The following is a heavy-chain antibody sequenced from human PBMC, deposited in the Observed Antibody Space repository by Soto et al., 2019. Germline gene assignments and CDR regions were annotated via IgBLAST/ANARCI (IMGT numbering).Heavy chain of an antibody. D-gene: IGHD6-6*01. CDR3: ARDRPLVEQLGYYGMDV. J-gene: IGHJ6*02. V-gene: IGHV3-48*02. CDR1: GFTFSSYS. CDR2: ISSSSSTI. Sequence: HPGGSLRLSCAASGFTFSSYSMNWVRQAPGKGLEWVSYISSSSSTIYYADSVKGRFTISRDNAKNSLYLQMNSLRDEDTAVYYCARDRPLVEQLGYYGMDVWGQGTTVTVSS.